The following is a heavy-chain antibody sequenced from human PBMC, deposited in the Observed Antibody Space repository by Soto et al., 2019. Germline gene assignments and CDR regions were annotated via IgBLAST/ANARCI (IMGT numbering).Heavy chain of an antibody. CDR2: INPSGGST. CDR1: GYTFTSYY. V-gene: IGHV1-46*03. J-gene: IGHJ4*02. Sequence: VASVKVSCKASGYTFTSYYIHWVRQAPGQGLEWMGIINPSGGSTSYAQKFQGRVTMTRDTSTSTVYMELSSLRSEDTAVYYCVRAKSYCSVKGGICYFDYWGQGTLVTVSS. D-gene: IGHD2-15*01. CDR3: VRAKSYCSVKGGICYFDY.